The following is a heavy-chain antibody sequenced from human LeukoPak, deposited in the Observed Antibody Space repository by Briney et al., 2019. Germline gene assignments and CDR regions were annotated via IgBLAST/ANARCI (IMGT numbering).Heavy chain of an antibody. CDR1: GESFSTYS. CDR2: INHSGST. D-gene: IGHD2-2*01. J-gene: IGHJ5*02. V-gene: IGHV4-34*01. Sequence: SETLSLTCAVYGESFSTYSWNWIRQSPGKGLEWIGEINHSGSTNYNPSLKSRVTISVDTSKNQTSKRQFSLKLNSVTAADTAVYYCTRERSTPGINWFDPWGQGTLVTVSS. CDR3: TRERSTPGINWFDP.